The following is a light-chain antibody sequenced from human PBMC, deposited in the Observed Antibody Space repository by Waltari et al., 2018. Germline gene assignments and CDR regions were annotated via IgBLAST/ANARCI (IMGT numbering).Light chain of an antibody. CDR1: ELGGKS. CDR3: QAWDGTTVV. CDR2: QDV. Sequence: VLTQPPSVSVSPGQTAIIPCPGAELGGKSVGGYQQKPGQSPVVVVYQDVKRPSGIPERFSGSSSGNTATLTIGGTQAMDEADYYCQAWDGTTVVFGGGTKVTVL. V-gene: IGLV3-1*01. J-gene: IGLJ2*01.